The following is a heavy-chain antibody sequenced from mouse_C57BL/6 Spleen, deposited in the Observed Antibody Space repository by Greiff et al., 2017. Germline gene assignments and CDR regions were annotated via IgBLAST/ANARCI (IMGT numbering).Heavy chain of an antibody. CDR1: GYTFTSYD. CDR3: ARGGDGYYEAWFAY. Sequence: VKLMESGPELVKPGASVKLSCKASGYTFTSYDINWVKQRPGQGLEWIGWIYPRDGSTKYNEKFKGKATLTVDTSSSTAYMELHSLTSEDSAVYFCARGGDGYYEAWFAYWGQGTLVTVSA. V-gene: IGHV1-85*01. CDR2: IYPRDGST. J-gene: IGHJ3*01. D-gene: IGHD2-3*01.